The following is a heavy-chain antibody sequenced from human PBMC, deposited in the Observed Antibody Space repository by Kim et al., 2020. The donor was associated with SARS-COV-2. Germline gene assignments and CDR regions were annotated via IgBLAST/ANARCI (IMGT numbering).Heavy chain of an antibody. CDR1: GFTFSSYA. CDR3: ARERGGSGGYCDLDY. J-gene: IGHJ4*02. D-gene: IGHD3-10*01. Sequence: GGSLRLSCAASGFTFSSYAMLWVRQAPGKGLEWVAVISYDGSNKYYADSVKGRFTISRDNSKNTLYLQMNSLRAEDTAVYYCARERGGSGGYCDLDYWGPG. CDR2: ISYDGSNK. V-gene: IGHV3-30*04.